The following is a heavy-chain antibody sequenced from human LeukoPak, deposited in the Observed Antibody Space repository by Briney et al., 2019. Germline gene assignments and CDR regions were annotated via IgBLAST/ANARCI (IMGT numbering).Heavy chain of an antibody. Sequence: QPGRSLRLSCAASGFTFSSYSMHWVRQAPGKGLECLALIAFDGNNKYYAATVKGRLPGSRDNSKSTLSLRVKDLKPKDTAVYSCAGDTKRVADYSGDGTPVTASS. CDR3: AGDTKRVADY. CDR1: GFTFSSYS. V-gene: IGHV3-30*04. J-gene: IGHJ4*03. D-gene: IGHD2-2*01. CDR2: IAFDGNNK.